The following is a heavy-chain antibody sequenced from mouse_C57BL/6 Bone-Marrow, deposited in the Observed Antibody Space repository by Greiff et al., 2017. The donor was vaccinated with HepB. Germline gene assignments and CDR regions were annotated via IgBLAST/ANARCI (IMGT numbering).Heavy chain of an antibody. CDR2: ISDGGSYT. V-gene: IGHV5-4*01. J-gene: IGHJ1*03. D-gene: IGHD1-1*01. CDR1: GFTFSSYA. CDR3: ARDDGSSYRWYFDV. Sequence: VQLKESGGGLVKPGGSLKLSCAASGFTFSSYAMSWVRQTPEKRLEWVATISDGGSYTYYPDNVKGRFTISRDNAKNNLYLQMSHLKSEDTAMYYCARDDGSSYRWYFDVWGTGTTVTVSS.